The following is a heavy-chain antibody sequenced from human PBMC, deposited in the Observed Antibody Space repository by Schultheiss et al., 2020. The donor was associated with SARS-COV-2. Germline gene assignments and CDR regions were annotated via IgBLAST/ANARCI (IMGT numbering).Heavy chain of an antibody. CDR2: ISSDGGST. D-gene: IGHD3-10*01. V-gene: IGHV3-64*01. CDR1: GFTFSSYG. J-gene: IGHJ5*02. CDR3: ARGRITMVRGVIGNWFDP. Sequence: GGSLRLSCAASGFTFSSYGMHWVRQAPGKGLEYVSAISSDGGSTYYANSVKGRFTISRDNSKNTLYLQMNSLRAEDTAVYYCARGRITMVRGVIGNWFDPWGQGTLVTVSS.